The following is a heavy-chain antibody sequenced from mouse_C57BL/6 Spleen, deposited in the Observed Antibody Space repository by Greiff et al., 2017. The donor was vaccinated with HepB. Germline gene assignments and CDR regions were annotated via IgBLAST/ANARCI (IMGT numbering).Heavy chain of an antibody. CDR3: ARGLHYYGSSYGYFDV. J-gene: IGHJ1*03. D-gene: IGHD1-1*01. CDR1: GFTFSDYY. Sequence: EVHLVESEGGLVQPGSSMKLSCTASGFTFSDYYMAWVRQVPEKGLEWVANINYDGSSTYYLDSLKSRFIISRDNAKNILYLQMSSLKSEDTATYYCARGLHYYGSSYGYFDVWGTGTTVTVSS. V-gene: IGHV5-16*01. CDR2: INYDGSST.